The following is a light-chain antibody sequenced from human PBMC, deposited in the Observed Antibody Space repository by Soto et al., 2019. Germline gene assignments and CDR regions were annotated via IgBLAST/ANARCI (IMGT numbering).Light chain of an antibody. CDR1: QSISSY. V-gene: IGKV1-39*01. CDR2: AAS. Sequence: DIQMTQSPSSLSASVGDRVTITCRASQSISSYLNWYQQKPGRDPKQQIYAASSLQSGVPSRFSGSGSVTDFTLTISSLQPEDFATYDGQQSYSTLWTFGQGTKVEIK. CDR3: QQSYSTLWT. J-gene: IGKJ1*01.